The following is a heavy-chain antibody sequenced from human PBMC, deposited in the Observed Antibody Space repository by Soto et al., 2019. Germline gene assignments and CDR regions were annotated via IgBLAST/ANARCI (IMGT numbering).Heavy chain of an antibody. CDR3: AKDRGSSGYYYVSWFDP. CDR2: VSGSGGST. CDR1: GFTFSSYA. D-gene: IGHD3-22*01. J-gene: IGHJ5*02. V-gene: IGHV3-23*01. Sequence: GGSLRISCAASGFTFSSYAMSWVRQAPGKGLEWVSAVSGSGGSTYYADSVKGRFTISRDNSKNTLYLQMNSLRAEDTAVYYCAKDRGSSGYYYVSWFDPWGQGTLVTVSS.